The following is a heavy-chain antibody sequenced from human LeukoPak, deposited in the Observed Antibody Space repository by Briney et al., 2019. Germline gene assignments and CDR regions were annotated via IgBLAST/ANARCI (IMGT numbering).Heavy chain of an antibody. V-gene: IGHV3-30*04. CDR3: ARDLVVVGSSFSYGMDV. Sequence: GGSLRLSCAASGFTFSSYAMHWVRQAPGKGLEWVAVISYDGSNKYYADSVKGRFTISRDNSKNTLYLQMNSLRADDTAVYYCARDLVVVGSSFSYGMDVWGQGTTVTVSS. J-gene: IGHJ6*02. D-gene: IGHD2-15*01. CDR2: ISYDGSNK. CDR1: GFTFSSYA.